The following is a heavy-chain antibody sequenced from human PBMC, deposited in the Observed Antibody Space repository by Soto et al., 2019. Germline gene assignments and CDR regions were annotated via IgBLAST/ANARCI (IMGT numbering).Heavy chain of an antibody. CDR1: GFTFSSYG. CDR2: ILYDGSNK. D-gene: IGHD5-12*01. J-gene: IGHJ6*02. V-gene: IGHV3-30*18. Sequence: GSLRLSCAASGFTFSSYGMHWVRQAPGKGLEWVALILYDGSNKYYADSVKGRFTISRDNSKNTLYLQMNSLRAEDTAVYYGAKSRDGYNYYYYYGMDVWGQGTTVTVSS. CDR3: AKSRDGYNYYYYYGMDV.